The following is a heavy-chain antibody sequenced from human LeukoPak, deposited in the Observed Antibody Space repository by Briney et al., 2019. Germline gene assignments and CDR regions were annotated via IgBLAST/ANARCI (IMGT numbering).Heavy chain of an antibody. J-gene: IGHJ4*02. CDR3: ARLRGSYGANFDY. CDR2: IYHSGST. D-gene: IGHD1-26*01. V-gene: IGHV4-38-2*01. Sequence: SETLSLTCSVSHYSITSGYYWGWIRQPPGKGLEWIGNIYHSGSTFYNPSLKSRVTISVDTSKNQFSLKLSSVTAADTAVYYCARLRGSYGANFDYWGQGTLVTVSS. CDR1: HYSITSGYY.